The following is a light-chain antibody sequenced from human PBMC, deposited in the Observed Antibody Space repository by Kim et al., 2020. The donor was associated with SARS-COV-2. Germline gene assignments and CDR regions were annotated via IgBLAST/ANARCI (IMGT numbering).Light chain of an antibody. J-gene: IGKJ4*01. V-gene: IGKV3-20*01. CDR1: QSVSSSY. CDR3: QQYSSSPLT. CDR2: GAS. Sequence: EIVLTQSPGTLSLSPGERATLSCRASQSVSSSYLAWYQQKPGQAPRLLIYGASSRATGIPDRFSGSGSGTHFSLTISRLGPEDFAVYYCQQYSSSPLTFGGGTKVDSK.